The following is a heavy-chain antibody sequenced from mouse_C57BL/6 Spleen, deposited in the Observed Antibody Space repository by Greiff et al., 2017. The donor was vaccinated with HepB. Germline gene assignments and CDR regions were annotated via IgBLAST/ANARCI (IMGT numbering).Heavy chain of an antibody. CDR3: AREYYGSSYVSWFAY. CDR1: GFTFSSYA. CDR2: ISDGGSYT. J-gene: IGHJ3*01. V-gene: IGHV5-4*01. Sequence: DVMLVESGGGLVKPGGSLKLSCAASGFTFSSYAMSWVRQTPEKRLEWVATISDGGSYTYYPDNVKGRFTISRDNAKNNLYLQMSHLKSEDTAMYYCAREYYGSSYVSWFAYWGQGTLVTVSA. D-gene: IGHD1-1*01.